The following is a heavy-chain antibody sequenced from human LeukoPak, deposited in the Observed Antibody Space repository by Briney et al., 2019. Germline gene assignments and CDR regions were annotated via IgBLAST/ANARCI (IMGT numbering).Heavy chain of an antibody. CDR3: AKAKTVTIDFDY. Sequence: GGSLRLSCAASGFTFSSYGMHWVRQAPGKGLEWVAFIRYDGSNKYYADSVKGRFTISRDNSKNMLYLQMNSLRAEDTAVYYCAKAKTVTIDFDYWGQGTLVAVSS. V-gene: IGHV3-30*02. CDR2: IRYDGSNK. CDR1: GFTFSSYG. J-gene: IGHJ4*02. D-gene: IGHD4-11*01.